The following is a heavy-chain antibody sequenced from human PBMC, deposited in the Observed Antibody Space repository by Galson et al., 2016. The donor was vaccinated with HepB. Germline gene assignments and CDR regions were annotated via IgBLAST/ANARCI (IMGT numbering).Heavy chain of an antibody. J-gene: IGHJ3*02. CDR2: INQDGSAK. Sequence: LEWVANINQDGSAKYYVDSAKGRFTISRDNAKSTLCLQMNSLRVEDTAMYYCASGYTSGIWGQGTMVSVSS. CDR3: ASGYTSGI. D-gene: IGHD6-19*01. V-gene: IGHV3-7*01.